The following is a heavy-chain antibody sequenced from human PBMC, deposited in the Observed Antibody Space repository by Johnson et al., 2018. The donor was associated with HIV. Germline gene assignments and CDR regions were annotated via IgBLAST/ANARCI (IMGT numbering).Heavy chain of an antibody. CDR1: VFTVSSNY. CDR3: ARGTGGWPLFDI. CDR2: IYSDGTT. D-gene: IGHD6-19*01. J-gene: IGHJ3*02. V-gene: IGHV3-53*03. Sequence: VQLVESGGGLIQPGGSLRLSCAASVFTVSSNYMSWVRQAPGQGLEWVSVIYSDGTTYYADSVKGRFTISIDNSKNTLYLQMNSLRAEDMAVYYCARGTGGWPLFDIWGQGTMVTVSS.